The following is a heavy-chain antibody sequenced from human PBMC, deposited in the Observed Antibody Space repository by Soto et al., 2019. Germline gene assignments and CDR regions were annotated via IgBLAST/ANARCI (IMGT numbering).Heavy chain of an antibody. J-gene: IGHJ4*02. Sequence: GGSLRLSCAASGFTFDDYAMHWVRQAPGKGLEWVSGISWNSGSIGYADSVEGRFTISRDNAKNSLYLQMNSLRAEDTALYYCAKDMGSGLRGYSGYDYFDYWGQGTLVTVSS. CDR1: GFTFDDYA. CDR3: AKDMGSGLRGYSGYDYFDY. D-gene: IGHD5-12*01. CDR2: ISWNSGSI. V-gene: IGHV3-9*01.